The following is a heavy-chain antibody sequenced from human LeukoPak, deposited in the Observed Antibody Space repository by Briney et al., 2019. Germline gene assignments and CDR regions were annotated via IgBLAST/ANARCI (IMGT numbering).Heavy chain of an antibody. CDR3: ASDGKGSWPTPYDGLGPPAFDI. CDR2: IIHIFGSA. CDR1: GGTYSNYA. V-gene: IGHV1-69*13. D-gene: IGHD3-10*01. J-gene: IGHJ3*02. Sequence: AAVKVSCKASGGTYSNYAISWVRQPPGQGLEWVGRIIHIFGSANYGQTVQGRDTITANESTSISCMERRSLRSEDTAVYYCASDGKGSWPTPYDGLGPPAFDIWGQGTMVTVSS.